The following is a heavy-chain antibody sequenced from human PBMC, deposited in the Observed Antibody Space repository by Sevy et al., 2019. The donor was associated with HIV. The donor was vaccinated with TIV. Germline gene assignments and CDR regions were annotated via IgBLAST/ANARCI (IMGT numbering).Heavy chain of an antibody. J-gene: IGHJ4*02. CDR3: VSLFLSYRSGWSYFDY. D-gene: IGHD6-19*01. Sequence: GGSLRLSCAISGFTVNDKYIIWVCQAPGKGLEWVSVIFSSGSTYYADSAKGRFTISRDNSKNTVDLQMNSVRVEDTAVYYCVSLFLSYRSGWSYFDYWGQGTLVTVSS. CDR1: GFTVNDKY. CDR2: IFSSGST. V-gene: IGHV3-66*02.